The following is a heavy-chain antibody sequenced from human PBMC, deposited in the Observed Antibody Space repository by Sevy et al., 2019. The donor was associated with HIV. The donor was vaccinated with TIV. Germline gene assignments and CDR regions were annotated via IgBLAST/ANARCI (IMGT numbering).Heavy chain of an antibody. CDR3: ARGQLRINMIVVVMTSSEFWFDP. CDR1: GGSVSGYE. V-gene: IGHV4-34*01. Sequence: SETLSLTCAVYGGSVSGYEWSWIRQPPGKGLEWMGEINHRGNTYYNPSLKSRVTISVDTSKNQFSLKLNSVTAADTTVYYCARGQLRINMIVVVMTSSEFWFDPWGRGTLVTVSS. CDR2: INHRGNT. D-gene: IGHD3-22*01. J-gene: IGHJ5*02.